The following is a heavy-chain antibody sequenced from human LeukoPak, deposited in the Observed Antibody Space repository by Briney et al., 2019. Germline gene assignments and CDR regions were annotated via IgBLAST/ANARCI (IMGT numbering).Heavy chain of an antibody. J-gene: IGHJ5*02. CDR2: INPNSGGT. CDR1: GYTFTGYY. CDR3: AIDYGDQSRFDP. V-gene: IGHV1-2*02. Sequence: GASVKVSCKASGYTFTGYYMHWVRQAPGQGLEWMGWINPNSGGTNYAQKFQGRVTMTRDTSISTAYMELSGLRSDDTAVYYCAIDYGDQSRFDPWGQGTLVTVSS. D-gene: IGHD4-17*01.